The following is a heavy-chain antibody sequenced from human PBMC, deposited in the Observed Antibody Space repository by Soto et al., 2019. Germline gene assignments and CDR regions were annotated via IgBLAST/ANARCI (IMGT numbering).Heavy chain of an antibody. J-gene: IGHJ4*02. CDR3: AKVDCGGDCYWYYFDY. CDR1: GFTFSSYG. CDR2: ISYDGNNK. D-gene: IGHD2-21*02. V-gene: IGHV3-30*18. Sequence: QVQLVEFGGGVVQPGRSLRLSCAASGFTFSSYGMHWVRQAPGKGLEWVAVISYDGNNKYYADFVKGRFTISRDDSMNTLYLQMDSLRAEDTAVYYCAKVDCGGDCYWYYFDYWGQGTLVTVSS.